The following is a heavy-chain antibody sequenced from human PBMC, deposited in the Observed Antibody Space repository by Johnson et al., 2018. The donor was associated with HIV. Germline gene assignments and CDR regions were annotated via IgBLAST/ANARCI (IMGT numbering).Heavy chain of an antibody. J-gene: IGHJ3*02. V-gene: IGHV3-11*04. D-gene: IGHD2-15*01. CDR3: AREGPYWAFDI. CDR1: GFTFSDYY. Sequence: QVQLVESGGGLVKPGGSLRLSCAASGFTFSDYYMSWIRQAPGKGLEWVASISYEGSNIHYGDSVRGRFTISRDNSQNTLYLYMSSLRVEDAGVYYCAREGPYWAFDIWGQGTLVTVS. CDR2: ISYEGSNI.